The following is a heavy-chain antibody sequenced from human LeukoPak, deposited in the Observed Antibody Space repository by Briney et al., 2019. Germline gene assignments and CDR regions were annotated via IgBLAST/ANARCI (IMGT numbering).Heavy chain of an antibody. CDR3: ETYYYGSGSYYVEATKY. Sequence: GGSLRLSCAASGFTFSSYWMSWVRQAPGEGLEWVAKINQDGTEKAYVDSVRGRFTISRDNAKNSLFLQMNSLRAEDTAVYYCETYYYGSGSYYVEATKYWGQGTLVTVSS. V-gene: IGHV3-7*03. J-gene: IGHJ4*02. CDR1: GFTFSSYW. D-gene: IGHD3-10*01. CDR2: INQDGTEK.